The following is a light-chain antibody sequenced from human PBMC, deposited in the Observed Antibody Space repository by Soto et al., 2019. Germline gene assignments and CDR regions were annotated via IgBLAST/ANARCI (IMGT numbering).Light chain of an antibody. J-gene: IGLJ3*02. V-gene: IGLV2-23*01. CDR3: CSLTNGATWV. CDR2: EAS. CDR1: NSDVGSHNF. Sequence: QSVLNQPASVSGSPGQSITISCTGTNSDVGSHNFVSWYQQYPGKAPKLLIYEASKRPSGLSNRFSGSKSGNTASLTISGLQAEDEADYYCCSLTNGATWVFGGGTKVTVL.